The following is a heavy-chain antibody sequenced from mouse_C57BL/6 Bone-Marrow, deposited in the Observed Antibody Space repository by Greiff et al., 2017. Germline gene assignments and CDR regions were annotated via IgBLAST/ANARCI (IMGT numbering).Heavy chain of an antibody. CDR3: ARQLDLFAY. V-gene: IGHV5-6*01. J-gene: IGHJ3*01. CDR2: ISRGGSYT. Sequence: DVHLVESGGDLAKPGGSLKLSCAASGFTFSSYGMSWVRQTPDQRLEWVATISRGGSYTYYPDSVKGRFTISRDNAKNTLSLQMSSLKSEDTAMYYCARQLDLFAYWGQGTLVTVSA. CDR1: GFTFSSYG.